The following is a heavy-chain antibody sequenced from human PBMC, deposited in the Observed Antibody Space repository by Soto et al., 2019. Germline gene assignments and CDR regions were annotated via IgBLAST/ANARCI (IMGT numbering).Heavy chain of an antibody. V-gene: IGHV3-48*03. CDR1: GFTFSSYE. CDR3: ARDPYSGSYSPVS. Sequence: VGSLRLSCAASGFTFSSYEMNWVRQAPGKGLEWVSYISSSGSTIYYADSVKGRFTISRDNAKNSLYLQMNSLRAEDTAVYYCARDPYSGSYSPVSWGQGTLVTVSS. CDR2: ISSSGSTI. J-gene: IGHJ5*02. D-gene: IGHD1-26*01.